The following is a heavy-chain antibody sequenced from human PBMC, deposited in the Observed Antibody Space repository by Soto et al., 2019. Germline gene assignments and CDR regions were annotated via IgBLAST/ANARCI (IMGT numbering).Heavy chain of an antibody. CDR2: INPNSGGT. V-gene: IGHV1-2*04. Sequence: GASVKVSCKASGYTFTGYYMHWVRQAPGQGLEWMGWINPNSGGTNYAQKFQGWVTMTRDTSISTAYMELSRLRSDDTAVYYCARDIKLLGPEDPLWAYSSGDGNWFDPWGQGTLVTVSS. D-gene: IGHD6-19*01. J-gene: IGHJ5*02. CDR1: GYTFTGYY. CDR3: ARDIKLLGPEDPLWAYSSGDGNWFDP.